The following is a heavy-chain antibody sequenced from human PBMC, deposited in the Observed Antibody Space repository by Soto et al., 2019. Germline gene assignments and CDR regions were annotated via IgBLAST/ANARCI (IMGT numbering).Heavy chain of an antibody. CDR3: ARDGGELLLYPRAFDI. D-gene: IGHD3-10*01. J-gene: IGHJ3*02. CDR1: GGSLSTNP. V-gene: IGHV1-69*13. CDR2: IIPIFGTA. Sequence: ASVKVSCKASGGSLSTNPISWVRQAPGQGLEWMGGIIPIFGTANYAQKFPGRVTITADESTSTAYMELSSLRSEDTAVYYCARDGGELLLYPRAFDIWGQGTMVTVSS.